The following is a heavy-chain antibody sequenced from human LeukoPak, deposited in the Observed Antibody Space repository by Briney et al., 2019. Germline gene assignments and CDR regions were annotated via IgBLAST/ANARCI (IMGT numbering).Heavy chain of an antibody. CDR1: GGSISSSY. CDR3: ARVGRQEYYGSGSYDY. Sequence: SETLSLTCTVSGGSISSSYWSWIRQPAGKGLEWIGRIYYSGSTKYNLSLKSRVTMSIDTSKNQFSLKLSSVTAADTAVYYCARVGRQEYYGSGSYDYGGQGTLVTVSS. D-gene: IGHD3-10*01. V-gene: IGHV4-4*07. CDR2: IYYSGST. J-gene: IGHJ4*01.